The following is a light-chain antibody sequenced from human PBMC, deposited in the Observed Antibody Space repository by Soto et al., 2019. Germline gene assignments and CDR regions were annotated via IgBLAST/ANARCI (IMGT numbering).Light chain of an antibody. V-gene: IGKV1-39*01. CDR1: QSISSY. CDR2: TAY. Sequence: DIQMTQSPLSLSASVGDRVTITCWASQSISSYLNWYQQKPGKAPKLLVYTAYSLQSGVPSRFSGSGSGTDFTLTISSLQPEDFATYYCQPSYSTPWTFGQGTKVEIK. CDR3: QPSYSTPWT. J-gene: IGKJ1*01.